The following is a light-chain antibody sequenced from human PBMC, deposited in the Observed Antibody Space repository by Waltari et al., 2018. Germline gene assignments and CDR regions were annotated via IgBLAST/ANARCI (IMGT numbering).Light chain of an antibody. V-gene: IGLV3-25*03. CDR2: KDS. CDR3: HSADNSNSYQV. Sequence: SYELTQSPSLSVSPGQTAGITCYGAALPNQYAYWSQQKPGQAPVLVMYKDSERPSRIPERFSGSSSGTTVTLTITAVQAEDEADYYCHSADNSNSYQVFGGGTKLTVL. CDR1: ALPNQY. J-gene: IGLJ2*01.